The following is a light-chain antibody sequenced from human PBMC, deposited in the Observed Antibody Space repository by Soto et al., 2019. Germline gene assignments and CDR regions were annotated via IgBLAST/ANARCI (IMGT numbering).Light chain of an antibody. Sequence: QSALTQPASVSGSPGQSITISCTGTSSDIGSYNLVSWYQQYPGKAPKRMIYEDSQRPSGVSNRFSGSKSGNTASLTISGLQAEDEADYYCCSYARSSTYYVFGTGTKVTVL. V-gene: IGLV2-23*01. CDR1: SSDIGSYNL. J-gene: IGLJ1*01. CDR3: CSYARSSTYYV. CDR2: EDS.